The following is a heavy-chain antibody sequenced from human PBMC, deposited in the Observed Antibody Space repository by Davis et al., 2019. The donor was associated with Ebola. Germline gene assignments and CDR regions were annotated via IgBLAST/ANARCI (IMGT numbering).Heavy chain of an antibody. J-gene: IGHJ3*02. V-gene: IGHV3-48*02. Sequence: GESLKISCAASGFPFSNYAMNWVRQAPGKGLEWVSYIGTRGDPTVYADSVKGRFTVSRDDANNSLSLLMSSLRDEDTAVYYCVRDYLFALDIWGQGTMVTVSS. CDR3: VRDYLFALDI. CDR1: GFPFSNYA. CDR2: IGTRGDPT.